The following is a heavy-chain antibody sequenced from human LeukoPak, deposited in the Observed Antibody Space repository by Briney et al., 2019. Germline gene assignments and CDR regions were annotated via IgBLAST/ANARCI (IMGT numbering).Heavy chain of an antibody. CDR3: ASETVSQSSYYFDY. V-gene: IGHV4-30-4*01. CDR2: IYYSGST. Sequence: PSETLSLTCTVSGGSISSGDYYWSWIRQPPGKGLEWIGYIYYSGSTYYNPSLKSRVTISVDTSKNQFSLKLSSVTAADTAVYYCASETVSQSSYYFDYWGQGTLVTVSS. CDR1: GGSISSGDYY. J-gene: IGHJ4*02. D-gene: IGHD4-17*01.